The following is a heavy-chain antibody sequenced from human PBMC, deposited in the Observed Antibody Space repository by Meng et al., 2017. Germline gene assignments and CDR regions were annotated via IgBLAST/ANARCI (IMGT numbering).Heavy chain of an antibody. V-gene: IGHV3-23*04. CDR1: GFAVSSNY. CDR2: ISGSGGST. CDR3: AKDYMVRGVMGY. Sequence: GEVVELGGGLVQPGGSLRLSCAASGFAVSSNYMSWVRQAPGKGLEWVSAISGSGGSTYYADSVKGRFTISRDNSKNTLYLQMNSLRAEDTAVYYCAKDYMVRGVMGYWGQGTLVTVSS. J-gene: IGHJ4*02. D-gene: IGHD3-10*01.